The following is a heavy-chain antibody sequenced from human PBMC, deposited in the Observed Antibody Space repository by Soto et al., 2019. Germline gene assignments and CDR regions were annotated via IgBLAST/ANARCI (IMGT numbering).Heavy chain of an antibody. J-gene: IGHJ3*02. CDR2: ISGSGGST. D-gene: IGHD3-22*01. Sequence: PGGSLRLSCAASGFTFSSYAMSWVRQAPGKGLEWVSAISGSGGSTYYADSVKGRFTISRDNAKNSLYLQMNSLRAEDTALYYCAKHKANYYDSSGYFGDPAFDIWAQGTMVTVSS. CDR1: GFTFSSYA. V-gene: IGHV3-23*01. CDR3: AKHKANYYDSSGYFGDPAFDI.